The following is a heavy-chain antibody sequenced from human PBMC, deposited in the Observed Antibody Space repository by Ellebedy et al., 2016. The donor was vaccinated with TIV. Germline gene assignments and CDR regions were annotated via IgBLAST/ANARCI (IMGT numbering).Heavy chain of an antibody. V-gene: IGHV1-69*13. J-gene: IGHJ4*02. CDR3: ARGGQGDPGVRGVTTLDY. CDR1: GGTFSTSA. D-gene: IGHD2-21*02. CDR2: IIPLFATP. Sequence: ASVKVSCKASGGTFSTSAFTWVRQAPGQGLEWMGLIIPLFATPDYTQRLRGRVTITADESTSTAYMELSSLKSEDTAVYYCARGGQGDPGVRGVTTLDYWGQGTLVTVSS.